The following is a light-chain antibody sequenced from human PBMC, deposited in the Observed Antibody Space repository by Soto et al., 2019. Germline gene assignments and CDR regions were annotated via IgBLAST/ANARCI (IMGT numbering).Light chain of an antibody. V-gene: IGKV3-20*01. CDR2: GAS. CDR1: QSVSTTY. Sequence: EIVLTQSPGTLSLSPGERATLSCRASQSVSTTYLAWYEQKPGQAPRLLIYGASIRATGTPDRFSGSGSGTDFTLTITRVEPEDFAVFYCHQYGSSPWTFGQGTRVEIK. J-gene: IGKJ1*01. CDR3: HQYGSSPWT.